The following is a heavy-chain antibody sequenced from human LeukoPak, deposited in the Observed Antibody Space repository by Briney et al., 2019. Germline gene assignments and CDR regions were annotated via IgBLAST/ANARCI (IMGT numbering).Heavy chain of an antibody. CDR3: AGGYAFDV. V-gene: IGHV6-1*01. CDR2: TYYGSQWKN. CDR1: GDSVSNNNYA. J-gene: IGHJ3*01. Sequence: SQTLSLTCAISGDSVSNNNYARNWIMQSPSRDLEWLGRTYYGSQWKNDYARFVMGRISVDPDTSKNQFSLHLRSVTPDDTAVYYCAGGYAFDVWGQGTMVTVSS.